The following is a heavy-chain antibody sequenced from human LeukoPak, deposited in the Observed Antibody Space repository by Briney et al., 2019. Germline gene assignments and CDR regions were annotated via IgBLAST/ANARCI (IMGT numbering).Heavy chain of an antibody. J-gene: IGHJ5*02. CDR2: INGRADEA. D-gene: IGHD6-19*01. Sequence: YPGGSLRLSCAASGFTFSNYGMSWVRQAPGKGLEWVSSINGRADEAHHADSVKGRFTISRDNSKNTLYLQMNSLRAEDTALYYCAKGGAINGWHWFDPWGPGTPVTVSS. CDR3: AKGGAINGWHWFDP. CDR1: GFTFSNYG. V-gene: IGHV3-23*01.